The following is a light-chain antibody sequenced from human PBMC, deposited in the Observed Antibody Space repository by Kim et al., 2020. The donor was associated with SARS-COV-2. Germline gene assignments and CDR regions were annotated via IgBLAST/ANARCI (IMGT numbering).Light chain of an antibody. Sequence: SLSPGERATLSCRATQSISTYLAWYQQKPGQAPRLLIYGASNRATGIPARFSGSGSGTDFTLTISSLEPEDFAIYYCQQRNNWWTFGQGTKVDIK. J-gene: IGKJ1*01. V-gene: IGKV3-11*01. CDR2: GAS. CDR1: QSISTY. CDR3: QQRNNWWT.